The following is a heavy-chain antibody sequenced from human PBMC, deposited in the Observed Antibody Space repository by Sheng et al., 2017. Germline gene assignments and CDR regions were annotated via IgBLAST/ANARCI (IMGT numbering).Heavy chain of an antibody. Sequence: QVQLQQWGAGLLKPSETLSLTCAVYGGSFSGYYWSWIRQPPGKGLEWIGEINHSGSTNYNPSLKSRVTISVDTSKNQFSLKLSSVTAADTAVYYCARGPGGPMTTIDYWGQGTLVTVSS. J-gene: IGHJ4*02. D-gene: IGHD3-22*01. CDR1: GGSFSGYY. CDR3: ARGPGGPMTTIDY. CDR2: INHSGST. V-gene: IGHV4-34*01.